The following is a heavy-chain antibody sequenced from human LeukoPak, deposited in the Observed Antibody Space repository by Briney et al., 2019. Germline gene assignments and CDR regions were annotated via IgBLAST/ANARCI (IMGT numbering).Heavy chain of an antibody. CDR1: GGSLSGYY. CDR3: ARENEQQLRRWFDP. Sequence: PSETLSLTCAVYGGSLSGYYWSWIRQPPGKGLEWIGEINHSGSTNYNPSLKSRVTISVDTSKNQFSLKLSSVTAADTAVYYCARENEQQLRRWFDPWGQGTLVTVSS. V-gene: IGHV4-34*01. CDR2: INHSGST. J-gene: IGHJ5*02. D-gene: IGHD6-13*01.